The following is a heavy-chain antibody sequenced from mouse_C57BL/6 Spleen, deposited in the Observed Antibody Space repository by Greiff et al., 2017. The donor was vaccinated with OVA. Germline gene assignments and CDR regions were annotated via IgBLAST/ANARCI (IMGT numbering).Heavy chain of an antibody. V-gene: IGHV1-42*01. CDR2: INPSTGGT. Sequence: VQLQQSGPELVKPGASVKISCKASGYSFTGYYMNWVKQSPEKSLEWIGEINPSTGGTTYNQKFKAKATLTVDKSSSTAYMQLKRLTSEDSAVYYCARLDAYYGSSSYYFDYWGQGTTLTVSS. CDR3: ARLDAYYGSSSYYFDY. J-gene: IGHJ2*01. CDR1: GYSFTGYY. D-gene: IGHD1-1*01.